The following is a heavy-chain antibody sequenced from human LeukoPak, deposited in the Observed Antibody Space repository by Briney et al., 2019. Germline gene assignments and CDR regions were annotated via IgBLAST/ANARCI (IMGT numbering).Heavy chain of an antibody. CDR3: AREFGYSSLSALDY. D-gene: IGHD6-13*01. Sequence: ASVKVSCKASGYTFTSYGISWVRQAPGQGLEWMGWISAYNGNTNYAQKFQGRVTITADESTSTAYTELSSLRSEDTAVYYCAREFGYSSLSALDYWGQGTLVTVSS. J-gene: IGHJ4*02. V-gene: IGHV1-18*01. CDR1: GYTFTSYG. CDR2: ISAYNGNT.